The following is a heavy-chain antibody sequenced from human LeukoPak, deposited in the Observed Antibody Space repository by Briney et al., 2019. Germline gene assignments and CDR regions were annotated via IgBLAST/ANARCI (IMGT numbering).Heavy chain of an antibody. CDR2: IDTNTGNP. CDR1: GYSIRNYA. J-gene: IGHJ6*02. CDR3: AGEKGYGDYNPYYYYYGMDV. D-gene: IGHD4-17*01. V-gene: IGHV7-4-1*02. Sequence: ASVKVSCKASGYSIRNYAISWLRQAPGQGLEWMGWIDTNTGNPTYAQGFTGGFVSSLDTSVSTAYLQIISLKAEDTAVYYCAGEKGYGDYNPYYYYYGMDVWGQGTTVTVSS.